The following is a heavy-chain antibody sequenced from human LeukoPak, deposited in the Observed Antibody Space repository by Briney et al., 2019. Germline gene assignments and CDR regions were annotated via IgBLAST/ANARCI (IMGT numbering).Heavy chain of an antibody. Sequence: GGSLRLSCAASGFTFSSYAVSWVRQAPGKGLEWVSAISGSGGSTYYADSVKGRFTISRDNSKNTLYLQMNSLRAEDTAVYYCAKDRFRYCSGGSCYPNWFDPWGQGTLVTVSS. CDR3: AKDRFRYCSGGSCYPNWFDP. V-gene: IGHV3-23*01. CDR1: GFTFSSYA. J-gene: IGHJ5*02. D-gene: IGHD2-15*01. CDR2: ISGSGGST.